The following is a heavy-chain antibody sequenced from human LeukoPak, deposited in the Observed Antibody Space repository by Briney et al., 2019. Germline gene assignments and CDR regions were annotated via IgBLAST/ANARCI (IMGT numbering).Heavy chain of an antibody. V-gene: IGHV4-39*01. CDR2: IYYSGST. D-gene: IGHD6-19*01. CDR1: GGSISSSSYY. CDR3: ASSKAVAGRVYNWFDP. J-gene: IGHJ5*02. Sequence: PSETLSLTCTVSGGSISSSSYYWGWVRQPPGTGLEWVGSIYYSGSTYYNPSLKSRVTISVDTSKNQFSLKLISVTAADTAVYYCASSKAVAGRVYNWFDPWGQGTLVTVSS.